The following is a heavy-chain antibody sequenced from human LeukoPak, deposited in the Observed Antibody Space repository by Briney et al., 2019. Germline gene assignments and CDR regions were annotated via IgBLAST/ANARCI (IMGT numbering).Heavy chain of an antibody. CDR2: ITSSGRYI. V-gene: IGHV3-21*01. CDR1: GFTFSSYS. Sequence: GGSLRLSCAASGFTFSSYSMNWVRQAPGKGLEWVSSITSSGRYIYYADSAKGRFTISRDNSENSLYLQMDSLTAEDTAVYYCTRKGSQWDFLVDYWGQGTRVAVSP. CDR3: TRKGSQWDFLVDY. D-gene: IGHD2/OR15-2a*01. J-gene: IGHJ4*02.